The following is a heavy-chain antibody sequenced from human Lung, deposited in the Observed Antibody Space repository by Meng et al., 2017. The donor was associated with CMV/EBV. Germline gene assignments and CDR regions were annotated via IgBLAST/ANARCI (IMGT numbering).Heavy chain of an antibody. CDR3: AKDQTYYGCSSTSCYTRAHYYYYYGMDV. CDR1: GFSFSTSA. D-gene: IGHD2-2*02. CDR2: ISNDGKRK. J-gene: IGHJ6*02. V-gene: IGHV3-30*04. Sequence: GGSLRLSXVVSGFSFSTSAMHWVRQAPGKGLEWVAVISNDGKRKYYTDSVEGRFTISRDNSKNTLYLQMDSLRAEDTAVYYCAKDQTYYGCSSTSCYTRAHYYYYYGMDVWGQGTTVTVSS.